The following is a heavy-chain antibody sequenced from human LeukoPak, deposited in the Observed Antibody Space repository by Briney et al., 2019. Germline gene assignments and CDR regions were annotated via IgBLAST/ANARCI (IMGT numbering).Heavy chain of an antibody. Sequence: ASVKVSCKASGYTFTSYYMHWVRQAPEQGLEWMGIINPSGGSTSYAQKFQGRVTMTRDTSTSTVYMELSSLRSEDTAVYYCAREGPPGLGAVAFDYWGQGTLVTVSS. CDR2: INPSGGST. CDR1: GYTFTSYY. V-gene: IGHV1-46*01. D-gene: IGHD6-19*01. J-gene: IGHJ4*02. CDR3: AREGPPGLGAVAFDY.